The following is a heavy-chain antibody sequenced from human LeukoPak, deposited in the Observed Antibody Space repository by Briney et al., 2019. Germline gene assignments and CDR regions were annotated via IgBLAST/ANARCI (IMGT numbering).Heavy chain of an antibody. CDR3: AKVALWFGEFQSFDS. V-gene: IGHV3-66*01. CDR1: GFTVSTNY. D-gene: IGHD3-10*01. J-gene: IGHJ4*02. CDR2: IYSGDRI. Sequence: GGSLRLSCAVSGFTVSTNYMSWVRQAPGKGLEWASIIYSGDRISYADSVKGRFTISRDNSKNTLYLQMHSLRAEDTAVYYCAKVALWFGEFQSFDSWGQGTLVTVSS.